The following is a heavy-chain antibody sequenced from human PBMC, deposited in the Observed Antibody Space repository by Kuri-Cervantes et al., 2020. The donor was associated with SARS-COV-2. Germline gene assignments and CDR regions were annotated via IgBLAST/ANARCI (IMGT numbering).Heavy chain of an antibody. CDR1: GGSISRGGYY. D-gene: IGHD6-19*01. J-gene: IGHJ4*02. CDR2: IYYSGGT. V-gene: IGHV4-31*03. Sequence: SETLSLTCTVSGGSISRGGYYWSWIRQHPEKGLEWIGYIYYSGGTNYNPSLKSRVSMSVDTSKRQFSLNLSSVTAADTAVYYCARGMQQWPFDYWGQGTLVTVSS. CDR3: ARGMQQWPFDY.